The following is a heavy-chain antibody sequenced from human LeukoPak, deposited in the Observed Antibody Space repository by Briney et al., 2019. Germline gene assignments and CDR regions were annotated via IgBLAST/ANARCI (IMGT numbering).Heavy chain of an antibody. CDR1: GFTFDNYA. CDR3: ARSWGSGSFDY. V-gene: IGHV3-49*03. CDR2: NRSKGYGGTA. D-gene: IGHD7-27*01. Sequence: HPGGSLRLSCTASGFTFDNYAMSWFRQAPGKGLEWISFNRSKGYGGTADYAASVKGRFTMSRDDSKGIAYLQMDSLKTEDTAVYYCARSWGSGSFDYWGQGTLVTVSS. J-gene: IGHJ4*02.